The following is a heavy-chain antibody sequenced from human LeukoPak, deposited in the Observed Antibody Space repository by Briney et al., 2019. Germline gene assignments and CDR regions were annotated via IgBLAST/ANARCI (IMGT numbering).Heavy chain of an antibody. CDR3: ARAQVLLWFGELFSP. J-gene: IGHJ5*02. D-gene: IGHD3-10*01. CDR2: INHSGST. Sequence: SETLSLTCAVYGGSFSGYYWSWIRQPPGKGLEWIGEINHSGSTNYNPSLKSRVTISVDTSKNQFSLKLSSVIAADTAVYYCARAQVLLWFGELFSPWGQGTLVTVSS. V-gene: IGHV4-34*01. CDR1: GGSFSGYY.